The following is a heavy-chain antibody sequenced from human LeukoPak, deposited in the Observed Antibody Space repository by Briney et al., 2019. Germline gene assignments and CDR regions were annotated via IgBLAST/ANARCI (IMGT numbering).Heavy chain of an antibody. CDR1: GFTFSSYG. J-gene: IGHJ4*02. CDR3: AKDLGTSSSSVGGGY. CDR2: ISYDGSNK. V-gene: IGHV3-30*18. Sequence: GRSLRLSCAASGFTFSSYGMHWVRQAPGKGLEWEAVISYDGSNKYYADSVKGRFTISRDNSKNTLYLQMNSLRAEDTAVYYCAKDLGTSSSSVGGGYWGQGTLVTVSS. D-gene: IGHD6-6*01.